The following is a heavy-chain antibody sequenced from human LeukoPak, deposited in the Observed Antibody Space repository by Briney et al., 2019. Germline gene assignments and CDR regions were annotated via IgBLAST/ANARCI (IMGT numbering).Heavy chain of an antibody. V-gene: IGHV1-3*02. D-gene: IGHD4-17*01. Sequence: ASVKVSCKASGYTFTSYAMHWVRQAPGQRLEWMGWSNAGNGNTKYSQEFQGRVTITRDTSASTAYMELSSLRSDDTAVYYCARLGLTVTSDIDWWGQGTLVTVSS. CDR3: ARLGLTVTSDIDW. CDR1: GYTFTSYA. J-gene: IGHJ4*02. CDR2: SNAGNGNT.